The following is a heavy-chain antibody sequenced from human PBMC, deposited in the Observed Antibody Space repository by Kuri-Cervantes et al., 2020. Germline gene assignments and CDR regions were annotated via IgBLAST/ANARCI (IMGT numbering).Heavy chain of an antibody. CDR2: TRNKANSYTT. D-gene: IGHD1-26*01. CDR3: ARDRGVSPWYFDY. CDR1: GFTFSDHY. J-gene: IGHJ4*02. V-gene: IGHV3-72*01. Sequence: GESLKISCAASGFTFSDHYMDWVRQAPGKGPEWVGRTRNKANSYTTEYAASVKGRFTISRDNAKNSLYLQMNSLRDEDTAVYYCARDRGVSPWYFDYWGQGTLVTVSS.